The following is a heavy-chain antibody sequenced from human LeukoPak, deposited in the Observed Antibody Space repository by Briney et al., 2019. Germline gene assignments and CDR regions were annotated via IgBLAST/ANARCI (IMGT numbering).Heavy chain of an antibody. J-gene: IGHJ5*02. Sequence: PGGSLRLSCEASAFTFSSYPMTWVRQAPGKGLEWVSAINGVGGSTFYADSVKGRFTISRDNSKNTLYLQMSSLRAEDTAVYYCAKGGTYYTCSWFDPWGQGTLVTVSS. CDR1: AFTFSSYP. V-gene: IGHV3-23*01. D-gene: IGHD3-10*01. CDR3: AKGGTYYTCSWFDP. CDR2: INGVGGST.